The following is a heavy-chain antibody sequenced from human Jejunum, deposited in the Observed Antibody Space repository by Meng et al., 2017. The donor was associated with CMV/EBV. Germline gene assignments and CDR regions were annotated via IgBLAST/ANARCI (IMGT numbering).Heavy chain of an antibody. J-gene: IGHJ5*02. CDR1: GYNFRGFA. V-gene: IGHV3-64*02. CDR2: ISSDGGRT. Sequence: CADSGYNFRGFAMQWVRQTPGKRLEYVSGISSDGGRTFYGDSVKGRFTISRDNSKDTMFLQMGSLRIEDTAVYYCGRGRDYGDLWGQGTLVTVSS. D-gene: IGHD3-10*01. CDR3: GRGRDYGDL.